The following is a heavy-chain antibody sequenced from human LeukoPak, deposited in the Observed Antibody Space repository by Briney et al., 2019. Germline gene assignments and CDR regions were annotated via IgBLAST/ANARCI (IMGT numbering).Heavy chain of an antibody. D-gene: IGHD3-22*01. V-gene: IGHV1-24*01. Sequence: ASVKVSCKVSGYTLTELSMHWVRHGPGKGLEWMGGFDPEDGETIYAQKFQGRVTMTEDTSTDTAYMELSSLRSEDTAVYYCATGRYYDSSGYYYFDYWGQGTLVTVSS. CDR2: FDPEDGET. J-gene: IGHJ4*02. CDR1: GYTLTELS. CDR3: ATGRYYDSSGYYYFDY.